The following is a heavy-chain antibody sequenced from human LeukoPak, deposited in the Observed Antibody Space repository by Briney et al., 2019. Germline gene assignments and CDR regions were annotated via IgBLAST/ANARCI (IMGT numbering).Heavy chain of an antibody. CDR2: IASDGNNR. CDR3: ARGRPHGNDY. J-gene: IGHJ4*02. CDR1: GVTLSNYA. D-gene: IGHD4-23*01. V-gene: IGHV3-74*01. Sequence: GGSLRLSCVASGVTLSNYAMNWVRQVPGKGLVWVSRIASDGNNRDYADSVKGRFTISRDNAKNTLYLQMNSLRVEDTAVYYCARGRPHGNDYWGQGTLVTVSS.